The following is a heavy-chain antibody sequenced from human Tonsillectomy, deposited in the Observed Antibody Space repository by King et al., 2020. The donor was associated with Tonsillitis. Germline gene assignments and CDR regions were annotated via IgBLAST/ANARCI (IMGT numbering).Heavy chain of an antibody. V-gene: IGHV1-69*04. CDR3: ARGGGSSGGYFVRTQYYFDY. CDR2: IIPILGIA. CDR1: GGTFSSYA. J-gene: IGHJ4*02. Sequence: VQLVQSGAEVKKPGSSVKVSCKASGGTFSSYAISWVRQAPGQGLEWMGRIIPILGIANYAQKFQGRVTITADKSTSTAYMELSSLRSEDTAVYYCARGGGSSGGYFVRTQYYFDYWGQGTLVTVSS. D-gene: IGHD1-26*01.